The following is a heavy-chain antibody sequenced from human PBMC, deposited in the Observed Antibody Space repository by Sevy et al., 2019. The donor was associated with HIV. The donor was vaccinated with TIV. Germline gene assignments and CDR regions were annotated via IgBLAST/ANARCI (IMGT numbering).Heavy chain of an antibody. CDR3: VRQGGLVDYGMDV. D-gene: IGHD1-26*01. Sequence: SETLSLTCTVSGGSIGHYYWSWIRQPPGKGLEWFAYVYYTGSTNYNPSLKGRVTIALDTPKNQFSLNLSSLTAADTAVYYCVRQGGLVDYGMDVWGQGTTVTVSS. CDR2: VYYTGST. J-gene: IGHJ6*02. V-gene: IGHV4-59*01. CDR1: GGSIGHYY.